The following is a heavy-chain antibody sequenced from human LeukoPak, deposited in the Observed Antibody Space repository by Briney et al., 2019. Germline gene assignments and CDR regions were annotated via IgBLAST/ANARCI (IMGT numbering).Heavy chain of an antibody. V-gene: IGHV3-30*02. CDR1: GFIFSSYA. Sequence: GGSLRLSCAASGFIFSSYAMHWVRQAPGKGLEWVAFIRYDGSNKYYADSVKGRFTIYRDNSKNTLYLQTNSLRAEDTAVYYCARDDLVAFDYWGQGTLVTVSS. CDR3: ARDDLVAFDY. J-gene: IGHJ4*02. CDR2: IRYDGSNK. D-gene: IGHD2-8*02.